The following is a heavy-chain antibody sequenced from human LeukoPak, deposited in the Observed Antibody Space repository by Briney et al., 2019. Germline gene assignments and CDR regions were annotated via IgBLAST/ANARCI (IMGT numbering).Heavy chain of an antibody. CDR3: AKGRRYYYDSSGYRDAFDI. CDR2: ISWNSGSI. J-gene: IGHJ3*02. V-gene: IGHV3-9*01. D-gene: IGHD3-22*01. CDR1: GFTFDDYA. Sequence: PGGSLRLSCAASGFTFDDYAMHWVRQAPGKGLEWVSGISWNSGSIGYADSVKGRFTISRDNAKNSLYLQMNSLRAEDTALYYCAKGRRYYYDSSGYRDAFDIWGQGTTVTVSS.